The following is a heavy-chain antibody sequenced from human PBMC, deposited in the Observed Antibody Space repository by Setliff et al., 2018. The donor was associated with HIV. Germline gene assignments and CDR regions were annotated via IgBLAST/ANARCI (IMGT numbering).Heavy chain of an antibody. Sequence: SVKVSCKGSGDTFTTYVVSWVRQAPGQGLEWMGGRSPIFSTTNYAQKFQGRVTITTDESTSRAYMELSSLRSEDTAVYYCARGWEGGMDYWGQGTLVTVSS. CDR3: ARGWEGGMDY. CDR2: RSPIFSTT. V-gene: IGHV1-69*05. CDR1: GDTFTTYV. D-gene: IGHD1-26*01. J-gene: IGHJ4*02.